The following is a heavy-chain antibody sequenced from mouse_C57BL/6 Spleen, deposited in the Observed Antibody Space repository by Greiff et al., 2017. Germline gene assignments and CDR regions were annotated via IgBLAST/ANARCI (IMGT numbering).Heavy chain of an antibody. CDR2: IWRGGST. Sequence: QVQLKESGPGLVQPSQSLSITCTVSGFSLTSYGVHWVRQSPGKGLEWLGVIWRGGSTDYNAAFMSRLSITKDNSKSQVFFKMNSLQADDNAIYYCAKKYYGSSYVVMDYWGQGTSVTVSS. D-gene: IGHD1-1*01. CDR3: AKKYYGSSYVVMDY. J-gene: IGHJ4*01. V-gene: IGHV2-5*01. CDR1: GFSLTSYG.